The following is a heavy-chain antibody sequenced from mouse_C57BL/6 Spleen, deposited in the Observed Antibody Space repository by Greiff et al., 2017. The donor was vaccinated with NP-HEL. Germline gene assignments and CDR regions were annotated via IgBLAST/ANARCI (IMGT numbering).Heavy chain of an antibody. V-gene: IGHV1-76*01. CDR3: ARSGLYYPYYYAMDY. CDR1: GYTFTDYY. CDR2: IYPGSGNT. J-gene: IGHJ4*01. D-gene: IGHD1-1*01. Sequence: VQLQQSGAELVRPGASVKLSCKASGYTFTDYYINWVKQRPGQGLEWIARIYPGSGNTYYNEKFKGKATLTAEKSSSTAYMQHSSLTSEDSAVYFCARSGLYYPYYYAMDYWGQGTSVTVSS.